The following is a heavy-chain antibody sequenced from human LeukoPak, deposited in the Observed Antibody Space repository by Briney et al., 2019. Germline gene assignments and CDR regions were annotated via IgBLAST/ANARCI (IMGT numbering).Heavy chain of an antibody. CDR3: ARVEMATILDY. Sequence: GGSLRLSCAASGLTFSDYYMSWIRQAPGKGLEWVSYISSSGSTIYYADSVKGRFTISRDNAKNSLYLQMNSLRAEDTAVYYCARVEMATILDYWGQGTLVTVSS. CDR2: ISSSGSTI. V-gene: IGHV3-11*01. D-gene: IGHD5-24*01. J-gene: IGHJ4*02. CDR1: GLTFSDYY.